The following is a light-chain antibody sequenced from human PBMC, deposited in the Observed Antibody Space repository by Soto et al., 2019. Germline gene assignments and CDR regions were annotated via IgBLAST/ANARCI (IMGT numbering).Light chain of an antibody. CDR2: GAY. V-gene: IGKV3-15*01. CDR1: QNISRS. CDR3: QQYNNWPPT. Sequence: EIVMTQSPGTLSLSPGERATLSCMAIQNISRSLAWYQQKPGQAPRLLIYGAYTRATGITDRFSGSGSGTEFTLTISRLKSEDFAVYYCQQYNNWPPTFGPGTKVDIK. J-gene: IGKJ1*01.